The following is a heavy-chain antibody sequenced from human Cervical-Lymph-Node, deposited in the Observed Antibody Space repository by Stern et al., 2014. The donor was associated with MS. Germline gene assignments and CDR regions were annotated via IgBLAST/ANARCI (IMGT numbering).Heavy chain of an antibody. J-gene: IGHJ4*02. D-gene: IGHD6-13*01. CDR3: ALGPGSRSWSHFDS. Sequence: EDQLVESGAELKKPGESLRISCKGSGYSFTTYWIGWVRQMPGKGLEWLGVIYPGDSDTRYNPSFQGNVTISADTSINTAYLQWSSLRASDTAIYFRALGPGSRSWSHFDSWGLGTLVTVSS. V-gene: IGHV5-51*03. CDR2: IYPGDSDT. CDR1: GYSFTTYW.